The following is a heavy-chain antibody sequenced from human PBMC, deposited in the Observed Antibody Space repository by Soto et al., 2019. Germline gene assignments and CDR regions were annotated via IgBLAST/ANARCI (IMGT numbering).Heavy chain of an antibody. CDR2: IYYSGST. J-gene: IGHJ2*01. CDR1: GASISSHY. Sequence: QVQLQESGPGLVKPSETLSLTCTVSGASISSHYWSWIRQSPGKGLEWLGYIYYSGSTDYNPSLNRRLTISVDTSKNQPSLRLSSVTAADTAVYYCARPIGTTPAVWYFDLWGRGTLVKVSS. CDR3: ARPIGTTPAVWYFDL. D-gene: IGHD1-26*01. V-gene: IGHV4-59*08.